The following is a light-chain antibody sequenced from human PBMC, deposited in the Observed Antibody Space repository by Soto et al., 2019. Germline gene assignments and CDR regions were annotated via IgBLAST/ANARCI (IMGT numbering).Light chain of an antibody. CDR1: SSDVGGYNY. CDR3: SSYTTGSNPVV. J-gene: IGLJ2*01. CDR2: AVS. V-gene: IGLV2-14*01. Sequence: QSPLTQPASVSGSPGQSITISCTGTSSDVGGYNYVAWYQQHPGKAPKLMIYAVSIRPSGVSNRLSGCTSGNTASLTISGLQSEADADYFFSSYTTGSNPVVFGGGPKLTV.